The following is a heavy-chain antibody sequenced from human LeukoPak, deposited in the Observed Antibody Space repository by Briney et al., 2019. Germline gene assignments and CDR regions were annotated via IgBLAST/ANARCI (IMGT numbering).Heavy chain of an antibody. V-gene: IGHV3-30*02. J-gene: IGHJ4*02. CDR1: GFTFSSYG. CDR3: SSGSGEGNPFDY. CDR2: IRYDGSNK. Sequence: GGSLRLSCAASGFTFSSYGMHWVRQAPGKGLEWVAFIRYDGSNKYYADSVKGRFTISRDNSKNTLYLQMNSLRAEDTAVYYCSSGSGEGNPFDYWGQGPLVTVSS. D-gene: IGHD6-19*01.